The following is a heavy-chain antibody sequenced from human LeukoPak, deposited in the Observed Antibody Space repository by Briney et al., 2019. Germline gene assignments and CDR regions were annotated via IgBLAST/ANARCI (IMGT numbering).Heavy chain of an antibody. Sequence: PSQTLSLTCTVSGGSISSGGYYWSWIRQPAGKGLEYLGRIYSTGSTNYNPSFRSRVTISVDTSKNHFSLKLSSVTAADTAVYYCARGGAVGGYYSSPVPSNFDQWGQGTLVTVSS. D-gene: IGHD3-22*01. J-gene: IGHJ4*02. CDR2: IYSTGST. CDR1: GGSISSGGYY. V-gene: IGHV4-61*02. CDR3: ARGGAVGGYYSSPVPSNFDQ.